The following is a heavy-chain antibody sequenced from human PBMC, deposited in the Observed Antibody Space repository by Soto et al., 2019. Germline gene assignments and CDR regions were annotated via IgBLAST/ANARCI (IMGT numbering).Heavy chain of an antibody. D-gene: IGHD5-18*01. CDR3: ASSTLSLDTAMVTRPFDY. V-gene: IGHV1-69*02. J-gene: IGHJ4*02. Sequence: SVKVSCKASGGTFSSYTISWVRQAPGQGLEWMGRIIPILGIANYAQKFQGRVTITADESTSTAYMELSSLRSEDTAVYYCASSTLSLDTAMVTRPFDYWGQGTLVTVSS. CDR2: IIPILGIA. CDR1: GGTFSSYT.